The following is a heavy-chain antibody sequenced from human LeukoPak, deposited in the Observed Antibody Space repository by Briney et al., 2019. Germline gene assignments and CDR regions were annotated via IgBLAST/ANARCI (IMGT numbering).Heavy chain of an antibody. CDR1: GYTFTSYD. CDR2: MNPNSGNT. J-gene: IGHJ4*02. CDR3: ARGDDAWSGYYTMDY. V-gene: IGHV1-8*01. Sequence: ASVKVSCKASGYTFTSYDINWVRQATGQGLEWMGWMNPNSGNTGYAQKFQGRVTMTRNTSISTAYMELGSLRSEDTAVYYCARGDDAWSGYYTMDYWGQGTLVTVSS. D-gene: IGHD3-3*01.